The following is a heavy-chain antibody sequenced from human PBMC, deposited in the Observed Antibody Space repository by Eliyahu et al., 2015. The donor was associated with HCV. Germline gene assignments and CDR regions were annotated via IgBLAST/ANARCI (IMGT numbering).Heavy chain of an antibody. V-gene: IGHV1-18*01. D-gene: IGHD1/OR15-1a*01. J-gene: IGHJ6*02. CDR2: IRTFNGDT. CDR3: VRDDFTSASIEHFYFGMDV. CDR1: GYRFTAYG. Sequence: QVQLVQSGAEMKRPGASVXVSCKTSGYRFTAYGITWVRQAPGQGPEWMAWIRTFNGDTKYAQSLQDRLTLTRDTSTSTVYMELRSLRFDDSAVYYCVRDDFTSASIEHFYFGMDVWGQGTTVTVSS.